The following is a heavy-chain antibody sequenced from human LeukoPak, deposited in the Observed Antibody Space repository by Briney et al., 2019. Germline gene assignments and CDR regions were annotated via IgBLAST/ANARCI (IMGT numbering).Heavy chain of an antibody. V-gene: IGHV3-23*01. D-gene: IGHD2-15*01. CDR1: GFTFSSYA. CDR3: AKCIGFCSGGSCYYYYGMDV. CDR2: ISGSGGST. Sequence: SGGSLRLSCAASGFTFSSYAMSWVRQAPGKGLEWVSAISGSGGSTYYADSVKGRFTISRDNSKNTLYLQMNSLRAEDTAVYYCAKCIGFCSGGSCYYYYGMDVWGQGTTVTVSS. J-gene: IGHJ6*02.